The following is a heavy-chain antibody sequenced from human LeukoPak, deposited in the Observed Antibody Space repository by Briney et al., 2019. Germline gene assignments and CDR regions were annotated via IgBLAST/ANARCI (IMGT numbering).Heavy chain of an antibody. J-gene: IGHJ6*02. V-gene: IGHV3-30*18. D-gene: IGHD3-3*01. CDR3: AKGVRDRITIFGVVKGSLYYGMDV. CDR2: ISYDGSNK. CDR1: GFTLSSYG. Sequence: GRSLRLSCAASGFTLSSYGMHWVRQAPGKGLEWVAVISYDGSNKYYADSVKGRFTISRDNSKNTLYLQMNSLRAEDTAVYYCAKGVRDRITIFGVVKGSLYYGMDVWGQGTTVTVSS.